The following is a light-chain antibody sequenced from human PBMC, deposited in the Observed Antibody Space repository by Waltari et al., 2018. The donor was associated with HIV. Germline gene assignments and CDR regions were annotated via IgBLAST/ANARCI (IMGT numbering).Light chain of an antibody. CDR2: EVT. Sequence: QSALTQPPSASGSPGQPVTIACPGTSSDVGGYNSVSWYQQYPGKAPKLMIYEVTKRPSGVPDRFSGSKSGNTASLTVSGLQAEDEADYYCSSYAGSNNYVVFGGGTRLTVL. V-gene: IGLV2-8*01. CDR3: SSYAGSNNYVV. J-gene: IGLJ2*01. CDR1: SSDVGGYNS.